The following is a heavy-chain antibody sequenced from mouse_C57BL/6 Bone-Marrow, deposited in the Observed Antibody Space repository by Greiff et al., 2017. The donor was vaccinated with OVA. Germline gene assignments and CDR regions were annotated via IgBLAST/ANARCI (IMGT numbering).Heavy chain of an antibody. D-gene: IGHD1-1*01. CDR2: IDPENGDT. CDR3: MVQYYGRGAY. CDR1: GFHIKDDY. Sequence: EVQLQQSGAELVRPGASVKLSCTASGFHIKDDYMHWVKQRPEQGLEWIGWIDPENGDTEYASKFQGKATITADTSSNTADLQLSSLTAEDTAVYYCMVQYYGRGAYWGQGTLVTVSA. V-gene: IGHV14-4*01. J-gene: IGHJ3*01.